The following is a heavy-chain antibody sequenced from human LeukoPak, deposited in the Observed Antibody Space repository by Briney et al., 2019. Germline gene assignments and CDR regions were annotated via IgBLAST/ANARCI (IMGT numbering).Heavy chain of an antibody. CDR3: TRDIFMTVVSF. Sequence: GASVKVSCKASGYTFTSYGISWVRQAPGQGLEWMGWINPSNGDTKYAPKFQGRVTMTRDTPISTVYMELSSLKSDDTAIYYCTRDIFMTVVSFWGQGTPVTVSS. CDR2: INPSNGDT. CDR1: GYTFTSYG. J-gene: IGHJ4*02. D-gene: IGHD2-21*02. V-gene: IGHV1-2*02.